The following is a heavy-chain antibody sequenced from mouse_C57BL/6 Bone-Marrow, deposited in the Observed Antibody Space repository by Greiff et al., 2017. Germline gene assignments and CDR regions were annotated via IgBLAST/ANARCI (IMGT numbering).Heavy chain of an antibody. CDR1: GYTFPSYW. D-gene: IGHD2-5*01. CDR2: IYPGSGST. V-gene: IGHV1-55*01. CDR3: ARTYYSNYWYFDV. Sequence: QVQLQQPGAELVKPGASVKMSCKASGYTFPSYWITWVKQRPGQGLAWIGDIYPGSGSTTYNEKFKSKATLTVVTSSSTAYRQLSRLTSEDSAVYYCARTYYSNYWYFDVWGTGTTVTVSS. J-gene: IGHJ1*03.